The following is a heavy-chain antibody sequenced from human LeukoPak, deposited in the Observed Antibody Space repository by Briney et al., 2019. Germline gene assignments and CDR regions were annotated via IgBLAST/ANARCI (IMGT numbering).Heavy chain of an antibody. CDR2: ISPGGGTT. CDR1: GFAFGSEA. D-gene: IGHD3-9*01. J-gene: IGHJ6*02. Sequence: SGGSLRLSCAVSGFAFGSEAMSWVRQSPARGLEWVASISPGGGTTYYADYVKGRFTISRDNSKNTLYLQMNSLRAEDTAVYYCARALTGYYYGMDVWGQGTTVTVSS. CDR3: ARALTGYYYGMDV. V-gene: IGHV3-23*01.